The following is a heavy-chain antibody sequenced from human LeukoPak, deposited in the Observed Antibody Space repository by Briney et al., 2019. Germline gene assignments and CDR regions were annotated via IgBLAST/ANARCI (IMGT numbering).Heavy chain of an antibody. CDR1: GLTFDDYA. V-gene: IGHV3-9*01. D-gene: IGHD3-22*01. CDR3: AKDKADSSGYYYFDAFDI. CDR2: ISWNSGSI. J-gene: IGHJ3*02. Sequence: PGRSLRLSCAASGLTFDDYAMHWVRQAPGKGLEWVSGISWNSGSIGYADSVKGRFTISRDNAKNSLYLQMNSLRAEDTALYYCAKDKADSSGYYYFDAFDIWGQGTMVTVSS.